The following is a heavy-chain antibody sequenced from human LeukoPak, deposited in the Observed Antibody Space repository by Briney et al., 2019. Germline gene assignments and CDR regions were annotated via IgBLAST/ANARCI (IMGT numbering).Heavy chain of an antibody. D-gene: IGHD6-13*01. CDR1: GGSISSYY. Sequence: PSETLSLTCTVSGGSISSYYWSWIRQPPGKGLEWTGYIYYSGSTNYNPSLKSRVTISVDTSKNQFSLRLSSVTAADMAVYYCARVAAAGDFDYWGQGTLVTVSS. J-gene: IGHJ4*02. CDR2: IYYSGST. CDR3: ARVAAAGDFDY. V-gene: IGHV4-59*01.